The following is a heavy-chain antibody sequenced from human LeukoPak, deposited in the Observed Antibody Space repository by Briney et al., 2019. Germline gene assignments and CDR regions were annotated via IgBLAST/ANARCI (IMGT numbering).Heavy chain of an antibody. CDR3: ARAVSGAWFDP. CDR1: GGSISSYY. V-gene: IGHV4-59*08. Sequence: SETLSLTCTVSGGSISSYYWSWIRQPPGEGLEWIGYIYYSGSTNYNPSLKSRVTISVDTSKNQFSLKLSSVTAADTAVYHCARAVSGAWFDPWGQGTLVTVSS. J-gene: IGHJ5*02. CDR2: IYYSGST.